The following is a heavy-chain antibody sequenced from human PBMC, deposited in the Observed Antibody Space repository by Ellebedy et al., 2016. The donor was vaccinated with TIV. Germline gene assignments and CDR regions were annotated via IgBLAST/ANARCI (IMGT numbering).Heavy chain of an antibody. Sequence: ASVKVSCKASGGTFSSYAISWVRQAPGQGLEWMGGIIPIFGTANYAQKFQGRVTITADESTSTAYMELSSLRSEDTAVYYCARDHSHSNLMGPFDYWGQGTLVTVSS. J-gene: IGHJ4*02. V-gene: IGHV1-69*13. CDR1: GGTFSSYA. D-gene: IGHD6-13*01. CDR2: IIPIFGTA. CDR3: ARDHSHSNLMGPFDY.